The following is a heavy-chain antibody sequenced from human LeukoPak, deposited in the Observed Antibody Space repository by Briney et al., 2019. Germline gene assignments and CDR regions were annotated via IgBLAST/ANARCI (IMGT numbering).Heavy chain of an antibody. D-gene: IGHD3-22*01. CDR3: ARGHMIGVVNWFDS. Sequence: SETLSLTCTVSGGSISSGGYYWRWIRQHPGKGLEWIGYIYYSGSTYYNPSLKSRVTISVDTSKNQFSLKLSSVTADDTALYYRARGHMIGVVNWFDSWGQGTLVTVSS. CDR2: IYYSGST. CDR1: GGSISSGGYY. V-gene: IGHV4-31*03. J-gene: IGHJ5*01.